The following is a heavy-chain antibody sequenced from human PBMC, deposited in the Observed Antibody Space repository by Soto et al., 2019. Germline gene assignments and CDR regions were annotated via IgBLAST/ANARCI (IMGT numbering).Heavy chain of an antibody. CDR2: ISWNSGRI. D-gene: IGHD2-15*01. Sequence: EVQLVESGGGLVQPGRSLRLSCAASGFTFDDYAMHWVRQAPGKGLEWVSGISWNSGRIGYADSMKGRFTISRDNAKNSLFLQMSSLRVEDTALYYCVKDSAGSCCTFYLDYWGQGALVTVSS. J-gene: IGHJ4*02. CDR1: GFTFDDYA. V-gene: IGHV3-9*01. CDR3: VKDSAGSCCTFYLDY.